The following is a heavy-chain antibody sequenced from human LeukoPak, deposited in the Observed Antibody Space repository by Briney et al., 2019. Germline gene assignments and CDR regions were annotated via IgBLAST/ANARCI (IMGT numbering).Heavy chain of an antibody. CDR2: IYTSGST. J-gene: IGHJ2*01. CDR3: ARGGGGPMIVVVTSHWYFDL. D-gene: IGHD3-22*01. V-gene: IGHV4-4*07. CDR1: GGSISSYY. Sequence: PSETLSLTCTVSGGSISSYYWSWLRQPAGKGLEWIGRIYTSGSTNYNPSLKSRVTMSVDTSKIQFSLKLSSVTAADTAVYYCARGGGGPMIVVVTSHWYFDLWGRGTLVTVSS.